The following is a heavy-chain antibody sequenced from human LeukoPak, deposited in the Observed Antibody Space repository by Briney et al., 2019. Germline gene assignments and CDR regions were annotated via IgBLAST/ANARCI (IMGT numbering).Heavy chain of an antibody. CDR2: INPNSGGT. V-gene: IGHV1-2*02. Sequence: ASVKVSCKASGYTFTDYYIHWVLQAPGQGLEWMAWINPNSGGTYYAQNFHDRITLTRDTSISTAYMELSRLRSDDTAIYYCARANALYCSSTSCLFDYWGQGTLVTVSS. J-gene: IGHJ4*02. CDR1: GYTFTDYY. D-gene: IGHD2-2*01. CDR3: ARANALYCSSTSCLFDY.